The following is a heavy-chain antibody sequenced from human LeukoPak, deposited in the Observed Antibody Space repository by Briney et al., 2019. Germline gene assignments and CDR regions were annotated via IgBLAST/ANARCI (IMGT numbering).Heavy chain of an antibody. D-gene: IGHD3-10*01. CDR3: ARDRGGPGRFDP. Sequence: SETLSLTCTVSGGSISDYYWSWIRQPPGKGLEWIGYINYNGGTKYNASLKSRVIISLDTSKNQVSLKMTSVTAADTAVYYCARDRGGPGRFDPWGQGTLVTVYS. CDR1: GGSISDYY. CDR2: INYNGGT. V-gene: IGHV4-59*01. J-gene: IGHJ5*02.